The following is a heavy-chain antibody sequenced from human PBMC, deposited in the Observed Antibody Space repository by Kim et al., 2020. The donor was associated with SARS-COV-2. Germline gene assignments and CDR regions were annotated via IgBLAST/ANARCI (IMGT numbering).Heavy chain of an antibody. D-gene: IGHD3-3*01. CDR2: IKQDGSEK. CDR3: AREDNYDFWSGQRGGDYYYYGMDV. CDR1: GFTFSSYW. V-gene: IGHV3-7*03. J-gene: IGHJ6*02. Sequence: GGSLRLSCAASGFTFSSYWMSWVRQAPGKGLEWVANIKQDGSEKYYVDSVKGRFTISRDNAKNSLYLQMNSLRAEDTAVYYCAREDNYDFWSGQRGGDYYYYGMDVWGQGTTVTVSS.